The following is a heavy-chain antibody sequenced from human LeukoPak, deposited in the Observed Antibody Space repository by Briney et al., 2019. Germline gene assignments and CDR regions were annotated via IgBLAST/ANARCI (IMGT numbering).Heavy chain of an antibody. CDR2: IRYEGSRK. CDR1: GFTFSTYG. Sequence: GGSLRLSCAASGFTFSTYGMHWVRQAPGKGLEWVAFIRYEGSRKYLTASVKRPFTTSRDNSQNTLYLQMNTLRAEDTAVYYCAKDSTRITTVTGDGYWGQGTLVTVSS. CDR3: AKDSTRITTVTGDGY. V-gene: IGHV3-30*02. J-gene: IGHJ4*02. D-gene: IGHD4-17*01.